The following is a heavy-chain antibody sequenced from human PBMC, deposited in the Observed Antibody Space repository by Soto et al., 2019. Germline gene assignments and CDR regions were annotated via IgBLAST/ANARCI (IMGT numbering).Heavy chain of an antibody. Sequence: QAQLQQWGAGLLKPSETLSLTCAVYGGSLSAYYWSWIRQPPGKGLEWIGEINPSGTTNYNPSLKSRVTISVDTSKNQFSLKLSSVTAADTAVYHCALAPAAHILHWGQGTLVTVSS. V-gene: IGHV4-34*01. CDR3: ALAPAAHILH. CDR1: GGSLSAYY. D-gene: IGHD2-2*01. CDR2: INPSGTT. J-gene: IGHJ1*01.